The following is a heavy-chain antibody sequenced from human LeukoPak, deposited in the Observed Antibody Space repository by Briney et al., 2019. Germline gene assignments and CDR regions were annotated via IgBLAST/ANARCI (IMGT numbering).Heavy chain of an antibody. CDR2: ISGGGETT. CDR1: GFTFSNYA. CDR3: ARDYADYVGYFFFDC. J-gene: IGHJ5*01. Sequence: GGSLRLSCAASGFTFSNYAMNWVRQAPGKGLEWVSSISGGGETTYYADSAKGRFTISRDNSQNTLYLQMNSLRAEDTAVYYCARDYADYVGYFFFDCWGQGTLVTVSS. V-gene: IGHV3-23*01. D-gene: IGHD4-17*01.